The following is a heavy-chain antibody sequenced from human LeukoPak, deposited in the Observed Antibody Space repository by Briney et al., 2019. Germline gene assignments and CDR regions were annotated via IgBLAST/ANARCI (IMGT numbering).Heavy chain of an antibody. CDR2: IYYSGST. V-gene: IGHV4-30-4*01. Sequence: SETLSLTCTVSGGSISSGDYYWSWIRQPPGKGLEWIGYIYYSGSTYYNPSLKSRVTISVDTSKNQFSLKLSSVTAADTAAYYCARATDSTLFDYWGQGTLVTVSS. CDR1: GGSISSGDYY. J-gene: IGHJ4*02. CDR3: ARATDSTLFDY. D-gene: IGHD2-2*01.